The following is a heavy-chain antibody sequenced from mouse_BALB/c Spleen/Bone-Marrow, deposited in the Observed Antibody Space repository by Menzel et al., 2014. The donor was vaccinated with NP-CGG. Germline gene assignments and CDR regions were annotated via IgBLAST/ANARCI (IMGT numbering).Heavy chain of an antibody. D-gene: IGHD2-4*01. CDR3: TRKGALITHYYAMDY. V-gene: IGHV5-17*02. J-gene: IGHJ4*01. Sequence: VQLKDSGGGLVQPGGSRKLSCAASGFTFSSFGMRWVRQAPEKGLEWVAYISSGSSTIYYADTVKGRFTISRDNPKNTLFLQMTSLRSEDTAMYYCTRKGALITHYYAMDYWGQGTSVTVSS. CDR2: ISSGSSTI. CDR1: GFTFSSFG.